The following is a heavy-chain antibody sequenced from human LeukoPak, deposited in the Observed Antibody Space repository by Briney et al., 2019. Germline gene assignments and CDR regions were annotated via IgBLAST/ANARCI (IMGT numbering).Heavy chain of an antibody. D-gene: IGHD6-13*01. Sequence: PSETLSLICTVSGVSISRYYGTWIRRPPGKGLEWIGYIYYSGSTNYNPSLQSRVPMSVDTSKNQFSLRLSSVTAADTAVYYCASYSSIWWSFESWGQGTLVTVSS. CDR1: GVSISRYY. V-gene: IGHV4-59*01. CDR2: IYYSGST. J-gene: IGHJ4*02. CDR3: ASYSSIWWSFES.